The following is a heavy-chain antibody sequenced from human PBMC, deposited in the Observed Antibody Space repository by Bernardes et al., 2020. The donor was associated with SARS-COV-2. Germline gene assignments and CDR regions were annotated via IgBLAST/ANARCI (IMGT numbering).Heavy chain of an antibody. CDR2: ISWNSGSI. CDR1: GFTFADYG. V-gene: IGHV3-9*01. Sequence: ALIISCAASGFTFADYGMHWVRQAPGTGLEWVSGISWNSGSIGYADSVKGRFTISRDNAKNSLYLQMNSLRAEDTAFYYCAKDYETGELGIAATGYFDHWGKGTLVTVSS. CDR3: AKDYETGELGIAATGYFDH. D-gene: IGHD6-13*01. J-gene: IGHJ4*02.